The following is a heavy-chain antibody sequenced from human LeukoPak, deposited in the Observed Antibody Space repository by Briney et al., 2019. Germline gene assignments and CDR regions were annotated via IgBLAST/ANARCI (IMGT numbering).Heavy chain of an antibody. CDR1: GGTFSSYA. CDR3: ASPLIVVPAAIRAFDI. D-gene: IGHD2-2*01. Sequence: SVKVSCKASGGTFSSYAISWVRQAPGQGLEWIGGIIPIFGTANYAQKFQGRVTITADESTSTAYMELSSLRSEDTAVYYCASPLIVVPAAIRAFDIWGQGTMVTVSS. J-gene: IGHJ3*02. V-gene: IGHV1-69*13. CDR2: IIPIFGTA.